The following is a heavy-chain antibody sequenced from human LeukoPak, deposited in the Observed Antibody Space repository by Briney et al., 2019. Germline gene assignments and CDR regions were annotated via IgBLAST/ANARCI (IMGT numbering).Heavy chain of an antibody. Sequence: GGSLRLSCVASGFTFSYSWMIWVRQAPGKGLEWVANINQPGSQKYHVDSVRGRFTISRDNAKNSLYLQMSNLRAEDTAVYFCARGGGLDVWGQGATVTVSS. V-gene: IGHV3-7*03. J-gene: IGHJ6*02. D-gene: IGHD3-16*01. CDR3: ARGGGLDV. CDR1: GFTFSYSW. CDR2: INQPGSQK.